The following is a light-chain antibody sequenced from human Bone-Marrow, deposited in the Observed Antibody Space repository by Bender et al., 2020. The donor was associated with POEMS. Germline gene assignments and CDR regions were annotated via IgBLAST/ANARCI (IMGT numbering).Light chain of an antibody. CDR1: ASDVGVSKY. Sequence: QSALTQPASVSGSPGQSITISCTGVASDVGVSKYVSWYQHHPGKVPKLIISDVSNRPSGISNRFSGSKSDNTASLTISGLQAEDEADYYCSSYASSSTLVVFGGGTKLTVL. CDR3: SSYASSSTLVV. CDR2: DVS. J-gene: IGLJ3*02. V-gene: IGLV2-14*03.